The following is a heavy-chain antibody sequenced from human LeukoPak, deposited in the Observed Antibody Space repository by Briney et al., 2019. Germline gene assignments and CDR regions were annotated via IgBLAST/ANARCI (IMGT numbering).Heavy chain of an antibody. CDR3: AKDTVVVPAAVNDAFDI. J-gene: IGHJ3*02. CDR1: GFTFSSYG. V-gene: IGHV3-30*02. Sequence: GGSLRLSCAASGFTFSSYGMHWVRQAPGKGLEWVAFIRYDGSNKYYADSVKGRFTISRDNSKNTLYLQMNSLRAEDTAVYYCAKDTVVVPAAVNDAFDIWGQGTMVTVSS. D-gene: IGHD2-2*01. CDR2: IRYDGSNK.